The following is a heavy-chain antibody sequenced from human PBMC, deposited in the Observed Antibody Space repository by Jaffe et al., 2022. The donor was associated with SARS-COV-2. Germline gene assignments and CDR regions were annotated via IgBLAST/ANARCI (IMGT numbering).Heavy chain of an antibody. J-gene: IGHJ4*02. D-gene: IGHD2-15*01. CDR2: VHTDGTTT. Sequence: EVQLVESGGGLVQPGGSLRLSCAASDLTFSNYWMHWVRQAPGKGLEWVSRVHTDGTTTGYADSVKGRFTISRDNAKNTLYLQMNSLRDDDTAVYYCVGGGSRRTFDYWGQGTLVTVSS. CDR1: DLTFSNYW. V-gene: IGHV3-74*01. CDR3: VGGGSRRTFDY.